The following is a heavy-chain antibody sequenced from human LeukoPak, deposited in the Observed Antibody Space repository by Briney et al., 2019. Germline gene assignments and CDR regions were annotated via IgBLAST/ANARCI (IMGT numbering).Heavy chain of an antibody. J-gene: IGHJ4*02. Sequence: SQTLSLTCTVSGGSISSSSYYWGWIREPPGKGLEWIGYIYYSGSTNYNPSLKSRVTISVDTSKNQFSLKLSSVTAADTAVYYCARIRSGWYYFDYWGQGTLVTVSS. D-gene: IGHD6-19*01. CDR1: GGSISSSSYY. V-gene: IGHV4-61*05. CDR2: IYYSGST. CDR3: ARIRSGWYYFDY.